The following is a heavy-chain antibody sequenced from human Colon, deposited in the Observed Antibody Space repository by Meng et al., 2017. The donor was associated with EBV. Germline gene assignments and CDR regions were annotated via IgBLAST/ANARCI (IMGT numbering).Heavy chain of an antibody. CDR1: GDSVATGRYY. D-gene: IGHD3-10*01. J-gene: IGHJ5*02. CDR2: IYYIGGT. Sequence: QVQLQESGPGLVKPSEPLSLTCTFSGDSVATGRYYWSWIRQPPGKGLEWIAYIYYIGGTNYNPSLKSRLTISLDTSKNQFSLSLRSVTAADTAVYYCARVSGRSFDPWGQGTLVTVSS. CDR3: ARVSGRSFDP. V-gene: IGHV4-61*01.